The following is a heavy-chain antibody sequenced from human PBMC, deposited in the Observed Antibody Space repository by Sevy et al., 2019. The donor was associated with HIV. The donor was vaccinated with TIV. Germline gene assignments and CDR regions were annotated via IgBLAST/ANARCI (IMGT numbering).Heavy chain of an antibody. Sequence: GGSLRLSCAASGFTFSSYAMSWVRQAPGKGLEWVSAISGSGGRTYYADSVKGRFTISRDKSKNTLYQQMKSLRAEDTAVYYCATFSTFGVAADAFDIWGQGTMVTVSS. CDR3: ATFSTFGVAADAFDI. CDR1: GFTFSSYA. D-gene: IGHD3-3*02. V-gene: IGHV3-23*01. J-gene: IGHJ3*02. CDR2: ISGSGGRT.